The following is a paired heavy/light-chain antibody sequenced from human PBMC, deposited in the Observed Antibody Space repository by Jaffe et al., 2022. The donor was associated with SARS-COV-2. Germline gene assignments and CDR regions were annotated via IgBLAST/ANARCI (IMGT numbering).Heavy chain of an antibody. Sequence: QVQLVESGGGVVQPGRSLRLSCAASGFTFSSYGMHWVRQAPGKGLEWVAVISYDGSNKYYADSVKGRFTISRDNSKNTLYLQMNSLRAEDTAVYYCAKDRSGYDFWRIRHPYYGMDVWGQGTTVTVSS. D-gene: IGHD3-3*01. CDR3: AKDRSGYDFWRIRHPYYGMDV. V-gene: IGHV3-30*18. CDR1: GFTFSSYG. J-gene: IGHJ6*02. CDR2: ISYDGSNK.
Light chain of an antibody. J-gene: IGKJ4*01. CDR3: QQYGSSPPFT. Sequence: EIVLTQSPATLSLSPGERATLSCGASQSVSSSYLAWYQQKPGLAPRLLIYDASSRATGIPDRFSGSGSGTDFTLTISRLEPEDFAVYYCQQYGSSPPFTFGGGTKVEIK. V-gene: IGKV3D-20*01. CDR1: QSVSSSY. CDR2: DAS.